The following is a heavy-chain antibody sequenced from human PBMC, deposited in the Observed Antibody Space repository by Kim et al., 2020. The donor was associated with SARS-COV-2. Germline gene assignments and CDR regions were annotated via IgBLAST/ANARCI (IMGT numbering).Heavy chain of an antibody. V-gene: IGHV4-38-2*02. D-gene: IGHD6-19*01. CDR3: VRASPIAVTGTGDL. CDR1: GYSISSGYY. CDR2: ISHSEST. J-gene: IGHJ1*01. Sequence: ETLSLTCKVSGYSISSGYYWGWIRQPPGKGLEWVGSISHSESTYYNPSLKSRVTISIDTSKNQFSLNLTSVTAADTALYYCVRASPIAVTGTGDLWGQ.